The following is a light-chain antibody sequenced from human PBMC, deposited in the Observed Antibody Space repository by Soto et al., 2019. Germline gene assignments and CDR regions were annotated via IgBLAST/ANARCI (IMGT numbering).Light chain of an antibody. J-gene: IGKJ5*01. CDR2: GAS. CDR3: QQYGSSPPIT. CDR1: QSVSSSY. Sequence: EIVLTQSPGTLSFSPGERATLSCRAVQSVSSSYLALYQQKPGQAPRLLIYGASSRATGIPDRFSGSGSGTDFTLTISRLEPEDFAVYYCQQYGSSPPITFGQGTRLEIK. V-gene: IGKV3-20*01.